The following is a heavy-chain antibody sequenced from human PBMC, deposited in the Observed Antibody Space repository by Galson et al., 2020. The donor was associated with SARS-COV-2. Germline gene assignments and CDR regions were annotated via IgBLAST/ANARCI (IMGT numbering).Heavy chain of an antibody. CDR2: IYIGGST. D-gene: IGHD6-13*01. CDR1: GFSVSTNY. CDR3: TRGPWVAAAGIDGFDI. V-gene: IGHV3-53*01. J-gene: IGHJ3*02. Sequence: GASLKISCAASGFSVSTNYMSWVRQAPGKGLEWVSIIYIGGSTYYADSVKGRFTISRDKSKNTLYLQMNSLRAEDTAVYYCTRGPWVAAAGIDGFDIWGQGTMVTVSS.